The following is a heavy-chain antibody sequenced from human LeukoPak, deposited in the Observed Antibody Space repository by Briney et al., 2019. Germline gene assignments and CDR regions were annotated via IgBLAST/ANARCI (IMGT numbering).Heavy chain of an antibody. CDR1: GGSISSSSYY. Sequence: SETLSLTCTVSGGSISSSSYYWSWIRQPPGKGLEWIGYIYYSGSTNYNPSLKSRVTISVDTSKNQFSLKLNSVTAADTAVYYCARRIVVVTAHLDAFDIWGQGTMVTVSS. CDR2: IYYSGST. V-gene: IGHV4-61*01. D-gene: IGHD2-21*02. J-gene: IGHJ3*02. CDR3: ARRIVVVTAHLDAFDI.